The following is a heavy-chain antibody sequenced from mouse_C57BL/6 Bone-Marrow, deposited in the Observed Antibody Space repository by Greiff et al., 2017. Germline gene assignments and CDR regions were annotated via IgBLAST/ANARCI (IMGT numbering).Heavy chain of an antibody. CDR3: AREGLDWDVLWYFDV. J-gene: IGHJ1*03. CDR2: IYPGSGST. V-gene: IGHV1-55*01. Sequence: QVQLQQPGAELVKPGASVKMSCKASGYTFTSYWITWVKQRPGQGLEWIGDIYPGSGSTNYNEKFKSKATLTVDTSSSTAYMQLSSLTSEDSAVYYCAREGLDWDVLWYFDVWGTGTTVTFSS. CDR1: GYTFTSYW. D-gene: IGHD4-1*01.